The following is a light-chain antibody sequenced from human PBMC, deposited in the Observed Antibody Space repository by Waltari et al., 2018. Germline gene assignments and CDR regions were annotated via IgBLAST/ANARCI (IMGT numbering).Light chain of an antibody. V-gene: IGKV4-1*01. CDR3: QQYHSVPRT. CDR1: QSVLYSPNNKNY. CDR2: WAS. J-gene: IGKJ1*01. Sequence: DIVLTQSPDSLAVYLGERATINCKSSQSVLYSPNNKNYLGWFQQKTGQPPKLLIYWASMRESRVPDRFSGSGSGTDFTLTISSLQAEDVAVYYCQQYHSVPRTFGQGTKVEI.